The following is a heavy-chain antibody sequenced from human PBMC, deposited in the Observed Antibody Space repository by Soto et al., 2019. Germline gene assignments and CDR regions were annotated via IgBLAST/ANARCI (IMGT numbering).Heavy chain of an antibody. D-gene: IGHD2-15*01. CDR3: GRGAQYCSGDKCYYHYYGLDV. J-gene: IGHJ6*02. CDR1: GYTFTGYY. CDR2: INPNSGGT. V-gene: IGHV1-2*04. Sequence: ASVKVSCKASGYTFTGYYVHWVRQAPGQGLEWMGWINPNSGGTNYAQNFQGWVTMTRDTSISTAYMELSRLTSDDTAVYYCGRGAQYCSGDKCYYHYYGLDVWGQGTTVTVS.